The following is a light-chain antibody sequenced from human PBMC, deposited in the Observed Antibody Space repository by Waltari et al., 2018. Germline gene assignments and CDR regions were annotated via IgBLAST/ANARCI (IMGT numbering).Light chain of an antibody. CDR3: QQSYSVLGLT. V-gene: IGKV1-39*01. Sequence: DVQLTQSPSSLAASVGDRVTITCRASQSISDYLNWYQVQPGKAPNLLIYAASTLQSGVPSRFSGSGSGTHFTLTISSLQPEDSATYYCQQSYSVLGLTFGGGTKVEI. CDR1: QSISDY. J-gene: IGKJ4*01. CDR2: AAS.